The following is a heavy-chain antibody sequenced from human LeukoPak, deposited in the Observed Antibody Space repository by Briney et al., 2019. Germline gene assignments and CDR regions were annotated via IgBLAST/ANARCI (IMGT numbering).Heavy chain of an antibody. J-gene: IGHJ4*02. CDR1: GFTFSTSW. CDR2: INSDGRST. V-gene: IGHV3-74*01. D-gene: IGHD6-19*01. CDR3: TIDLMTGFSSGWHFGY. Sequence: GGSLRLSCAASGFTFSTSWMHWVRQVPGKGLVWVSRINSDGRSTDYADSVKGRFTISRDNTKNTLYLQMNSLRAEDTAVYYCTIDLMTGFSSGWHFGYWGQGTLVTVSS.